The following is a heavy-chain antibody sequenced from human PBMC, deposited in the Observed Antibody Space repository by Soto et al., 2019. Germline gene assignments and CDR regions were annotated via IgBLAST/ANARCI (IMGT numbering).Heavy chain of an antibody. CDR3: AREMIPMIMGGMSAMDV. CDR2: ISFDGTNK. Sequence: QVQLVESGGGVVQPERSQRLSCTASKFTFASYVMHWVRQAPGAGLEWVALISFDGTNKYYADSVKGRFTISRDNSKNTMYLQMTSPRPEDTAVYYCAREMIPMIMGGMSAMDVWGQGTTVSVS. V-gene: IGHV3-30*04. J-gene: IGHJ6*02. D-gene: IGHD3-22*01. CDR1: KFTFASYV.